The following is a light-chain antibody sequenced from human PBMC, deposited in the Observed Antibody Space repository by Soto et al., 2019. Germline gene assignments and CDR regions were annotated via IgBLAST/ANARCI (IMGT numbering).Light chain of an antibody. CDR3: SSYTTTSTYV. CDR2: DAS. V-gene: IGLV2-14*03. CDR1: SSDVGGYNY. J-gene: IGLJ1*01. Sequence: QSVLTQPASVSGSPGQSITISCTGTSSDVGGYNYVSWFQQHPGKAPKLMIYDASNRPSGVSNRFSGSKSGYTASLTISGLQVEDEADYYCSSYTTTSTYVFGTGTKLTVL.